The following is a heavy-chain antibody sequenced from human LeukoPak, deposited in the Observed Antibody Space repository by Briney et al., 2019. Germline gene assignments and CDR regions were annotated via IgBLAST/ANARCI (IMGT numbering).Heavy chain of an antibody. CDR3: AREMRYYDFWSGFSRLNYYYYYMDV. J-gene: IGHJ6*03. V-gene: IGHV1-18*01. CDR2: ISAYNGNT. D-gene: IGHD3-3*01. Sequence: ASVKVSCKASGYTFTSYGISWVRQAPGQGLEWMGWISAYNGNTNYAQKLQGRVTMTTDTSTSTAYMELRSLRSDDTAVYYCAREMRYYDFWSGFSRLNYYYYYMDVWGKGTTVTVSS. CDR1: GYTFTSYG.